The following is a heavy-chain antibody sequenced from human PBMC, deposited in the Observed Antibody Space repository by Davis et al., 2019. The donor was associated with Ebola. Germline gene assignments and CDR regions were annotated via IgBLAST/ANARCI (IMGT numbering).Heavy chain of an antibody. CDR1: AGSISSSNW. Sequence: MPSETLSLTCAVSAGSISSSNWWRWVRQPPGKGLEWIGEINHSGSTNYNPSLKSRVTISVDTSKNQFSLKLSSVTAADTAVYYCARSSIAARPGYYYGMDVWGQGTTVTVSS. J-gene: IGHJ6*02. CDR2: INHSGST. V-gene: IGHV4-4*02. CDR3: ARSSIAARPGYYYGMDV. D-gene: IGHD6-6*01.